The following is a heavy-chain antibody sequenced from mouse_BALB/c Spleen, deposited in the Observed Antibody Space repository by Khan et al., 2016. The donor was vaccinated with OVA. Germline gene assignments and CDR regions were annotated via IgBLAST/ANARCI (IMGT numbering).Heavy chain of an antibody. V-gene: IGHV1-61*01. CDR2: IDPSDSET. Sequence: QVQLQQPGAELVRPGASVKLSCKASGYTFTSYWMNWVKQRPGQGLAWIGMIDPSDSETHYNQMFKDKATLTVDKSSSTAYMQRSSLTSEESAVYYCARGDGNALYWYFEVWGAGTTVTVSS. J-gene: IGHJ1*01. CDR1: GYTFTSYW. CDR3: ARGDGNALYWYFEV. D-gene: IGHD2-1*01.